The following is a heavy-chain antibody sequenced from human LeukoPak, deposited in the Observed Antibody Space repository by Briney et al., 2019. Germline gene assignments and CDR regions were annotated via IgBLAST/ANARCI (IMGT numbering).Heavy chain of an antibody. CDR2: IYVSGTT. D-gene: IGHD1-26*01. Sequence: GGSLRLSCAASGVTVRDSYMSWVRQAPGKRLEWVSFIYVSGTTIYTASVKGRFTISRNNSKNTLYLQMNSRRAEDTAVYYCAKDLLEELTRDYWGERTLVTVSS. CDR3: AKDLLEELTRDY. CDR1: GVTVRDSY. J-gene: IGHJ4*02. V-gene: IGHV3-53*01.